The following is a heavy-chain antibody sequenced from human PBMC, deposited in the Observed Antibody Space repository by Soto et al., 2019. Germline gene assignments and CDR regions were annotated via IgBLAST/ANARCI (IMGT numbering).Heavy chain of an antibody. CDR2: IWYDGSNK. Sequence: GGSLRLSCAASGFTFSSYGMHWVRQAPGKGLEWVAIIWYDGSNKYYADSVKGRFTISRDNSKNTLYLQMNSLRAEDTAVYYCARDYQSGYNDYWGQGTLVTVSS. CDR1: GFTFSSYG. CDR3: ARDYQSGYNDY. D-gene: IGHD3-22*01. J-gene: IGHJ4*02. V-gene: IGHV3-33*01.